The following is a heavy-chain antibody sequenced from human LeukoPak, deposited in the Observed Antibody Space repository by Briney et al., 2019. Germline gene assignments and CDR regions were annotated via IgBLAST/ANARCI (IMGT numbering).Heavy chain of an antibody. CDR3: AKDPTVTTTQYFDY. Sequence: GGSLRLSCVASGFTFSYYSMNWARQAPGKGLEWVSAISGSGGSTYYADSVKGRFTISRDNSKNTLYLQMNSLRAEDTAVYYCAKDPTVTTTQYFDYGGQEPLVPVSS. CDR1: GFTFSYYS. V-gene: IGHV3-23*01. D-gene: IGHD4-17*01. CDR2: ISGSGGST. J-gene: IGHJ4*02.